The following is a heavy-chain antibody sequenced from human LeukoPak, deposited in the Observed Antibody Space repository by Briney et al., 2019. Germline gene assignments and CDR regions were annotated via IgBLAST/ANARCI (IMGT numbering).Heavy chain of an antibody. Sequence: GGSLRLSCAASGFTFSSYWMYWVRQSPGKGLVWVSRIISDGRSTSYADSGRGPFTIYRDNAKNTLYLQMNSLRHEDTAVYYCATIAAAGEYFDYWGQGTLVTVSS. CDR2: IISDGRST. V-gene: IGHV3-74*01. CDR1: GFTFSSYW. CDR3: ATIAAAGEYFDY. J-gene: IGHJ4*02. D-gene: IGHD6-13*01.